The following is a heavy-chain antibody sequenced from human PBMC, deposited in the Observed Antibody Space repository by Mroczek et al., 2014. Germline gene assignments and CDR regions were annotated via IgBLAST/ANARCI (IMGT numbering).Heavy chain of an antibody. CDR2: IYYSGST. V-gene: IGHV4-31*03. Sequence: QVQLQESGPGLVKPSQTLSLTCTVSGGPISSGGYYWSWIRQHPGKGLEWIGYIYYSGSTYYNPSLKSRVTISVDTSKNQFSLKLSSVTAADTAVYYCARAGDVDTAMVDYWGQGTLVTVSS. J-gene: IGHJ4*02. CDR1: GGPISSGGYY. CDR3: ARAGDVDTAMVDY. D-gene: IGHD5-18*01.